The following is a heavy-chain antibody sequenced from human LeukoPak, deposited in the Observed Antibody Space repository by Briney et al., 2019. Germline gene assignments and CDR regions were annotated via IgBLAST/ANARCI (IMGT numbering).Heavy chain of an antibody. Sequence: SVKVSCKASGGTFSSYAISWVRQAPGQGLEWMGRIIPILAIANYAQKFQGRVTITADKPTSTAYMELSSLRSEDAAVYYCARELHVDTAMVSDYWGQGTLVTVSS. CDR2: IIPILAIA. V-gene: IGHV1-69*04. CDR3: ARELHVDTAMVSDY. J-gene: IGHJ4*02. D-gene: IGHD5-18*01. CDR1: GGTFSSYA.